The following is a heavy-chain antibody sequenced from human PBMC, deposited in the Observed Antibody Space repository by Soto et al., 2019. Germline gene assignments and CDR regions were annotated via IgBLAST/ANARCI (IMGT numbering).Heavy chain of an antibody. CDR1: GGSISSGDYY. J-gene: IGHJ3*02. V-gene: IGHV4-30-4*01. D-gene: IGHD3-9*01. CDR3: DRGDWLFPGEAFDI. CDR2: IYYSGST. Sequence: QVQLQELGPGLVKPSQTLSLTCTVSGGSISSGDYYWSWIRQPPGKGLEWNGYIYYSGSTYYNPSLQRRVTTSVNTSNNQLPQKLSYVTAADTAVYYCDRGDWLFPGEAFDIWGQGTMVTVSP.